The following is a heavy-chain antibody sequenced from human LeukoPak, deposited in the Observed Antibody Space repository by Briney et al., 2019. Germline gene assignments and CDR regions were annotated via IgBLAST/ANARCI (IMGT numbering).Heavy chain of an antibody. Sequence: SETLSLTCTVSGGSISSYYWIWIRQPPGKGLEWIGYIYYSGSTNYNPSLKSRDTISVDTSKNQFSLRLSSVTAAGTAVYYCARLASSIEVDYWGQGTLVTVSS. CDR3: ARLASSIEVDY. D-gene: IGHD2-2*01. V-gene: IGHV4-59*01. J-gene: IGHJ4*02. CDR1: GGSISSYY. CDR2: IYYSGST.